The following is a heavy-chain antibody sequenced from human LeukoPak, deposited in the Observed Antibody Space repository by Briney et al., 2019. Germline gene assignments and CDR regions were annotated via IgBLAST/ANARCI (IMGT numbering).Heavy chain of an antibody. CDR2: IHYSGGT. D-gene: IGHD6-13*01. J-gene: IGHJ4*02. CDR1: GGSISSYY. V-gene: IGHV4-59*08. Sequence: SETLSLTCTVSGGSISSYYWSWIRQPPGKGLEWIGYIHYSGGTDYNPSLKSRVTISIDTSKNQLSLKLSSVTAADTAVYYCSRGLYSSTWPDYWGQGTLVIVSS. CDR3: SRGLYSSTWPDY.